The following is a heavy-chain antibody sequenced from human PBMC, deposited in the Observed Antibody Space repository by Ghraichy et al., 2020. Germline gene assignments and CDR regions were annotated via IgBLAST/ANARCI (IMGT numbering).Heavy chain of an antibody. CDR3: ARAPIVVVPAAAPNDY. J-gene: IGHJ4*02. D-gene: IGHD2-2*01. CDR1: GFTFSDYY. CDR2: ISSSSSYT. Sequence: GGARRLSCAASGFTFSDYYMSWIRQAPGKGLEWVSYISSSSSYTNYADSVKGRFTISRDNAKNSLYLQMNSLRAEDTAVYYCARAPIVVVPAAAPNDYWGQGTLVTVSS. V-gene: IGHV3-11*06.